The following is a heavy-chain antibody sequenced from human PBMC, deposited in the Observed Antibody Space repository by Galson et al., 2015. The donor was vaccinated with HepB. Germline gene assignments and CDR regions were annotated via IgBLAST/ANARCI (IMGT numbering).Heavy chain of an antibody. Sequence: SVKVSCKASGYTFTSYGISWVRQSPGQGLEWMGWISAYNGNTNYAQKLQGRVTMTTDTSTSTAYMELRSLRSDDTAVYYCARDNWADYYDSSGYSPYYFDYWGQGTLVTVSS. CDR2: ISAYNGNT. J-gene: IGHJ4*02. D-gene: IGHD3-22*01. CDR1: GYTFTSYG. V-gene: IGHV1-18*01. CDR3: ARDNWADYYDSSGYSPYYFDY.